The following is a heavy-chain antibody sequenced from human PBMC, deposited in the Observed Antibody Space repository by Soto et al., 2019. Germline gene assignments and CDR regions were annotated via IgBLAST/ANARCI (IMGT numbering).Heavy chain of an antibody. D-gene: IGHD6-6*01. Sequence: QVQLQESGPGLVEPSGTLSLTCAVSGGSISGGSWWSWVRQPPGKGLEWIGEIYDSGSTNYNPSLTSRVTMSVDTSKIQFSLKLTSVTAADTAVYYCARGPPGSTWSHFDYWGQGTLVTVSS. CDR3: ARGPPGSTWSHFDY. V-gene: IGHV4-4*02. CDR1: GGSISGGSW. CDR2: IYDSGST. J-gene: IGHJ4*02.